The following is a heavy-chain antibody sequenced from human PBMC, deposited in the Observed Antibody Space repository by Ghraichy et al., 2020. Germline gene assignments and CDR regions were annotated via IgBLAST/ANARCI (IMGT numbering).Heavy chain of an antibody. D-gene: IGHD4-17*01. CDR1: GGSISSYF. V-gene: IGHV4-59*12. J-gene: IGHJ4*02. CDR2: IYYTGTT. CDR3: ARDDYATPRVLVY. Sequence: SETLSLTCTVSGGSISSYFWNWVRKAPGKGLEWIGYIYYTGTTDYNPSLKSRVTISLDASKSQLSLRLRSVTTADSAVYYCARDDYATPRVLVYWGQGSRVTVAS.